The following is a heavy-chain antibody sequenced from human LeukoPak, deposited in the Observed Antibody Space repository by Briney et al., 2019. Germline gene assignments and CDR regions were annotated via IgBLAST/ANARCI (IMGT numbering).Heavy chain of an antibody. D-gene: IGHD7-27*01. CDR2: IYHSGSP. Sequence: PSETLSLTCAVSAYSISTGYYWGWIRQPPWKGLEWIGSIYHSGSPSYKPALKSRVTISVDTSKNQFSLKLSSVTAADTAVYYCARLGIDYWGQGTLVTVSS. J-gene: IGHJ4*02. V-gene: IGHV4-38-2*01. CDR3: ARLGIDY. CDR1: AYSISTGYY.